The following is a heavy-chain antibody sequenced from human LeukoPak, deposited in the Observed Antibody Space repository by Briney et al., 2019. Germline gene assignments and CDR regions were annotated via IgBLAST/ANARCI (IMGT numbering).Heavy chain of an antibody. CDR1: AGTGSSNY. J-gene: IGHJ4*02. V-gene: IGHV3-53*01. CDR3: ARDSHATRQQLVL. D-gene: IGHD6-13*01. Sequence: GGAPLLFCGTAAGTGSSNYWSWCGRAPGERGEGVSVIYSGGSTYYADSVKGRFTISRDNSKNTLYLQMNSLRAEDTAVYYCARDSHATRQQLVLWGQGTLVTVSS. CDR2: IYSGGST.